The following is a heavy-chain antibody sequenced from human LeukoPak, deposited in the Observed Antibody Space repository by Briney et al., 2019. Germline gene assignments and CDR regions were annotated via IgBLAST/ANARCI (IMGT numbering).Heavy chain of an antibody. CDR3: AKDRQLWPFDY. CDR1: GFTFSSYG. D-gene: IGHD5-18*01. V-gene: IGHV3-30*18. CDR2: ISYDGSNK. J-gene: IGHJ4*02. Sequence: PGRSLRLSCAASGFTFSSYGMHWVRQASGKGLEWVAVISYDGSNKYYADSVKGRSTISRDNSKNTLYLQMNSLRAEDTAVYYCAKDRQLWPFDYWGQGTLVTVSS.